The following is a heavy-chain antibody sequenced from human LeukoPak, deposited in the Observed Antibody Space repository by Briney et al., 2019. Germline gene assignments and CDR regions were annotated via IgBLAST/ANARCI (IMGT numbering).Heavy chain of an antibody. CDR2: IKQDGSEK. Sequence: GGSLRLSCAASGFTFSSYWMSWVRQGPGKGLERVANIKQDGSEKYYVDSVKGRFTISRDNAKNSLYLQMNSLRAEDTAVYYCARDPFNGSGSYYYLYWGQGTLVTVSS. D-gene: IGHD3-10*01. CDR1: GFTFSSYW. V-gene: IGHV3-7*01. J-gene: IGHJ4*02. CDR3: ARDPFNGSGSYYYLY.